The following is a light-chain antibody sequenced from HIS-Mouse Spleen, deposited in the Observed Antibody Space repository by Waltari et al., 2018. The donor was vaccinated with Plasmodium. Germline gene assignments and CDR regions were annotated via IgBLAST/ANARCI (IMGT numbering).Light chain of an antibody. CDR1: SIAAGSYNL. J-gene: IGLJ1*01. V-gene: IGLV2-23*01. Sequence: QSALTQPASVSGSPGQSLTISCTGTSIAAGSYNLVSWYQQHPSKAPKLMIYEGSKRPSGVSNRFSGSKSGNTASLTISGLQAEDEADYYCCSYAGSSTYVFGTGTKVTVL. CDR2: EGS. CDR3: CSYAGSSTYV.